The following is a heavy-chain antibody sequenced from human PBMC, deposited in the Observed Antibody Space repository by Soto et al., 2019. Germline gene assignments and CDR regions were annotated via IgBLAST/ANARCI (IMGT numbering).Heavy chain of an antibody. CDR1: GYTFTSYG. Sequence: QVQLVQSGAEVKKPGASVKVSCKASGYTFTSYGISWVRQAPGQGLEWMGWINAYNGNTNYAQKFQGRVTLTTATSTSTAYMELRSLRSDDRAGYSSARDVGYGLIDYWGQGTLVTVSS. CDR3: ARDVGYGLIDY. V-gene: IGHV1-18*01. J-gene: IGHJ4*02. CDR2: INAYNGNT. D-gene: IGHD2-15*01.